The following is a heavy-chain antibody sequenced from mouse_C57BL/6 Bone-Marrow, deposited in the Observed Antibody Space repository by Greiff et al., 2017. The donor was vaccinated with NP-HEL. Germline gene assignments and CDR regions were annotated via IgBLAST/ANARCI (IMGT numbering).Heavy chain of an antibody. CDR3: ARQLTFDY. D-gene: IGHD3-2*02. J-gene: IGHJ2*01. V-gene: IGHV1-82*01. CDR1: GYAFSSSW. Sequence: QVQLQQSGPELVKPGASVKISCKASGYAFSSSWMNWVKQRPGKGLEWIGRIYPGDGDTNYNGKFKGKATLTADKSSSTAYMQLSSLTSEDSAVYFWARQLTFDYWGQGTTLTVSS. CDR2: IYPGDGDT.